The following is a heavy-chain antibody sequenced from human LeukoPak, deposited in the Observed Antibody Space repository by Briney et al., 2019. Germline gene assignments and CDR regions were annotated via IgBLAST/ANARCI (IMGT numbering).Heavy chain of an antibody. Sequence: GGSLRLSCAASGFTFSSYWMSWFRQAPGKGLDGVANIKQDGSEKYDVDSVKGRFTISRDTAKNSLYLKMNSLSAEDTAVYYCGRGGKVEQLVLARWGPGSLVTVSS. V-gene: IGHV3-7*01. CDR1: GFTFSSYW. D-gene: IGHD6-13*01. CDR3: GRGGKVEQLVLAR. J-gene: IGHJ4*02. CDR2: IKQDGSEK.